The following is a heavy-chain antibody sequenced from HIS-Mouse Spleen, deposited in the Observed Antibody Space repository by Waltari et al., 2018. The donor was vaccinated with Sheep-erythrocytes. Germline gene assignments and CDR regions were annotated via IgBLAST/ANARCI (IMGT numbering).Heavy chain of an antibody. CDR1: GGSICSISYY. J-gene: IGHJ4*02. V-gene: IGHV4-39*07. CDR2: IYYSGRT. CDR3: ARDEGTYYDFWSGYPPSYYFDY. Sequence: QLQLQESGPGLVKPSATLSLPCTVSGGSICSISYYWGWIRQPPGKGLEWIGSIYYSGRTYYNPSLKSRVTISVDTSKNQFSLKLSSVTAADTAVYYCARDEGTYYDFWSGYPPSYYFDYWGQGTLVTVSS. D-gene: IGHD3-3*01.